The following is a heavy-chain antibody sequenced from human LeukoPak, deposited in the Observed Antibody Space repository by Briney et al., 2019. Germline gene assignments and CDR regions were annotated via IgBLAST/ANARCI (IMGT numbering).Heavy chain of an antibody. CDR3: AKVTDSHCSSTSCFYFDY. Sequence: GGSLRLSCAASGFTFSSYAMSWVRQAPGKGLEWVSAISGSGGSTYYADSVKGRFTISRDNSKNTLYLQMNSLRAEDTAVYYCAKVTDSHCSSTSCFYFDYWGQGTLVTVSS. V-gene: IGHV3-23*01. J-gene: IGHJ4*02. CDR1: GFTFSSYA. D-gene: IGHD2-2*01. CDR2: ISGSGGST.